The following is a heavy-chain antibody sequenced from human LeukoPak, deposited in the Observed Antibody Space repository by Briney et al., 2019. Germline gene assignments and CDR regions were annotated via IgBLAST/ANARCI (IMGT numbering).Heavy chain of an antibody. Sequence: SQTLSLTCTVSGGSISSGSYYWSWIRQPAGKGLEWIGRIYTSGSTNYNPSLKSRVTISVDTSKNQFSLKLSSVTAADTAVYYCARAGSYYEAANWFDPWGQGTLVTVSS. J-gene: IGHJ5*02. CDR2: IYTSGST. CDR3: ARAGSYYEAANWFDP. CDR1: GGSISSGSYY. D-gene: IGHD1-26*01. V-gene: IGHV4-61*02.